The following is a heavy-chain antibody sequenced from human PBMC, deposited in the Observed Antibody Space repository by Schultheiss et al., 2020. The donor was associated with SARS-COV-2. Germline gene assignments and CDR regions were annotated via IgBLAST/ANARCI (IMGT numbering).Heavy chain of an antibody. Sequence: GGSLRLSCVASGFSFTSYAMSWVRQAPGKGLEWVSVISGSGGGTYYADSVKGRFTISRDKSKNTLDLQMNSLRAEDTAVYYCARDPNWNYGGLFDYWGQGTLVTVSS. CDR1: GFSFTSYA. V-gene: IGHV3-23*01. J-gene: IGHJ4*02. CDR3: ARDPNWNYGGLFDY. CDR2: ISGSGGGT. D-gene: IGHD1-7*01.